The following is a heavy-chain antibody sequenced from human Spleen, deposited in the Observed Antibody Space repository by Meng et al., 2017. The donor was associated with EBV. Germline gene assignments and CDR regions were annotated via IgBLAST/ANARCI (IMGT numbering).Heavy chain of an antibody. D-gene: IGHD3-10*01. J-gene: IGHJ5*02. Sequence: QVQLVQSGAEVKKPGASVKVSCKASGYTFINNDIHWVRQATGRGLEWMGWMNPNSGNTGSAQKFQGRLSMTRDVSISTAYMELSSLRYEDTAVYYCARNSRFGESVGWFDPWGQGTLVTVSS. CDR1: GYTFINND. CDR2: MNPNSGNT. V-gene: IGHV1-8*01. CDR3: ARNSRFGESVGWFDP.